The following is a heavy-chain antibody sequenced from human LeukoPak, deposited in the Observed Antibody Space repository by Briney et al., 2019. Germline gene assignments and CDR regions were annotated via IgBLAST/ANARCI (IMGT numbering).Heavy chain of an antibody. CDR3: ATDVVVTAIYAFDI. V-gene: IGHV1-24*01. J-gene: IGHJ3*02. CDR1: GYTLTELS. D-gene: IGHD2-21*02. CDR2: FDPEDGET. Sequence: GASVKVSCKVSGYTLTELSMHWVRQAPGKGLEWMGGFDPEDGETIYAQKFQGRVTMTEDTSTDTAYMELSSLRSEDTAVYYCATDVVVTAIYAFDIWGQGTMVTVSS.